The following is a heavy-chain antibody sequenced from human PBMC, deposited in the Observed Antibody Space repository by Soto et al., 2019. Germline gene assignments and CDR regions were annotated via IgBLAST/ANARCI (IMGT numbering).Heavy chain of an antibody. Sequence: SETLSLTCTVSGGSISSYYWSWIRQPPGKGLEWIGYIYYSGSTNYNPSLKSRVTISVDTSKNQFSLKLSSVTAADTAVYYCARGTTRSYDFWSGYYRLDYWGQGTLVTVSS. CDR2: IYYSGST. V-gene: IGHV4-59*01. D-gene: IGHD3-3*01. CDR3: ARGTTRSYDFWSGYYRLDY. CDR1: GGSISSYY. J-gene: IGHJ4*02.